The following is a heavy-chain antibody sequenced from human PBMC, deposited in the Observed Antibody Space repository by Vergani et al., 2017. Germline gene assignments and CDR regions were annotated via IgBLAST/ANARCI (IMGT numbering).Heavy chain of an antibody. J-gene: IGHJ5*02. CDR2: ISTSSSYI. Sequence: EVQLFDSSAALFHPPPSLPLPXPPSLFPFPSSPLPSLPPPPPPPLPCVSSISTSSSYIYYADSVKGRFTISRDNAKNSLYLQINSLRAEDTAVYYCAGDGHPGITIFGVVMPDNWFDPWGQGTLVTVSS. CDR1: LFPFPSSP. V-gene: IGHV3-21*01. CDR3: AGDGHPGITIFGVVMPDNWFDP. D-gene: IGHD3-3*01.